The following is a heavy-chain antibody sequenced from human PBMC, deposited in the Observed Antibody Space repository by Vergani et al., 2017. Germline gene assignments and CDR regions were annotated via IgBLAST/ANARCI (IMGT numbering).Heavy chain of an antibody. V-gene: IGHV3-23*01. CDR3: AKDRAAMVLFDY. CDR2: ISGSGGST. D-gene: IGHD5-18*01. J-gene: IGHJ4*02. CDR1: GFTFSSYA. Sequence: EVQLLESGGGLVQPGGSLRLSCAASGFTFSSYAMSLVRQAPGKGLEWVSAISGSGGSTYYADSVKGRFTISRDNSKNTLYLQMNSLRAEDTAVYYCAKDRAAMVLFDYWGQGTLVTVSS.